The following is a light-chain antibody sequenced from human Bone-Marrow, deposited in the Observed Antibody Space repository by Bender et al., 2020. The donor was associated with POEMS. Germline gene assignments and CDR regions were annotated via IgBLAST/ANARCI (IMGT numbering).Light chain of an antibody. CDR2: HVS. J-gene: IGLJ3*02. V-gene: IGLV2-14*03. CDR3: ISYTSSGAWV. Sequence: QSALTQPASVSGSPGQSITISCSGTSSDIGGYNYVSWYQHHPGKAPKLMIYHVSNRPSGVSPRFSGSKSGSAASLTISGLQAEDEADYYCISYTSSGAWVFGGGTKLTVL. CDR1: SSDIGGYNY.